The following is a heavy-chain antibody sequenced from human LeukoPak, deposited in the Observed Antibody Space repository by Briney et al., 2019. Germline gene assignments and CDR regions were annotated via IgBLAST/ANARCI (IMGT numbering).Heavy chain of an antibody. CDR3: ARKVRGFGELLSPPYHWYFDL. CDR1: GGSISSGGYY. CDR2: IYYSGST. J-gene: IGHJ2*01. V-gene: IGHV4-31*03. Sequence: PSETLSLTCTVSGGSISSGGYYWSWIRQHPGKGLEWIGYIYYSGSTYYNPSLKSRVTISVDTSKNQFSLKLSSVTAADTAVYYCARKVRGFGELLSPPYHWYFDLWGRGTLVTVSS. D-gene: IGHD3-10*01.